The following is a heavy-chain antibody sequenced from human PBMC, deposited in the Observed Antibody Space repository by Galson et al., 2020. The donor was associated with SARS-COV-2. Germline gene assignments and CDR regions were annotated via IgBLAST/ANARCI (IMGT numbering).Heavy chain of an antibody. J-gene: IGHJ4*02. D-gene: IGHD7-27*01. CDR3: AKATRTSWATFDS. Sequence: GGSLRLSCAASGFTFSSYAMNWVRQAPGKGLEWVSDISNGGGGTYYADSVKGRFTISRDNSKNTLYLQMNSLRAEDTAVYYCAKATRTSWATFDSWGQGILVTVSS. CDR2: ISNGGGGT. V-gene: IGHV3-23*01. CDR1: GFTFSSYA.